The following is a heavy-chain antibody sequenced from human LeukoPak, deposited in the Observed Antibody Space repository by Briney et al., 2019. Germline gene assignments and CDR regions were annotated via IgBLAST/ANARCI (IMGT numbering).Heavy chain of an antibody. CDR3: AMHDYGDYVLLDY. J-gene: IGHJ4*02. CDR2: ISSSGSTI. CDR1: GFTFSDYY. D-gene: IGHD4-17*01. Sequence: GGSQRLSCAACGFTFSDYYMSWLRQAPGKGVEGVSYISSSGSTIYYADSVKGRFTISRDNAKNSLYLQMNSLRAEDTAVYYCAMHDYGDYVLLDYWGQGTLVTVSS. V-gene: IGHV3-11*01.